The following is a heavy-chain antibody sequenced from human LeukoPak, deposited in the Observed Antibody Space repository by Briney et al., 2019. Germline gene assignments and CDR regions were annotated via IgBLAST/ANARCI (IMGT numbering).Heavy chain of an antibody. CDR1: GFTFSSYE. V-gene: IGHV3-48*03. D-gene: IGHD3-22*01. CDR3: ARGSSGYYYEGAWFDP. CDR2: ISSSGSTI. Sequence: GRSLRLSCAASGFTFSSYEMNWVRQAPGKGLEWVSYISSSGSTIYYADSVKGRFTISRDNAKNSLYLQMNSLRAEDTAVYYCARGSSGYYYEGAWFDPWGQGTLVTVSS. J-gene: IGHJ5*02.